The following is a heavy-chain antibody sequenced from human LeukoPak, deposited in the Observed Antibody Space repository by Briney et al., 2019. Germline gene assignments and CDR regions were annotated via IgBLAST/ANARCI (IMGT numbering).Heavy chain of an antibody. Sequence: SETLSLTCTVSGYSISSGYYWGWIRQPPGKGLERIGSIYHSWSTYYDPSLKSPAPITVNTSKNHFSLNLTSVTAADTAVYYCARMNPLRYCGQGTLVTVSS. V-gene: IGHV4-38-2*02. CDR2: IYHSWST. J-gene: IGHJ4*02. CDR1: GYSISSGYY. CDR3: ARMNPLRY.